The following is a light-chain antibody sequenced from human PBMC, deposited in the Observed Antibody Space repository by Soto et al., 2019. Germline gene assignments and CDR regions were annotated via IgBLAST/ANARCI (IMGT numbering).Light chain of an antibody. CDR1: SSPVGGYHY. CDR2: AVS. Sequence: SALTQPRSVSGSPGQSVTISCTGTSSPVGGYHYVSWYQQFPGKAPKLMIYAVSQRPSGAPDRFSGSESGNTASLTISGLQAEDEADYYCCSYAGRYTYVFGTGTKVTVL. J-gene: IGLJ1*01. V-gene: IGLV2-11*01. CDR3: CSYAGRYTYV.